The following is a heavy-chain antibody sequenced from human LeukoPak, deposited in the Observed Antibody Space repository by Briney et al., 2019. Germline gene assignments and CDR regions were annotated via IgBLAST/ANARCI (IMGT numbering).Heavy chain of an antibody. J-gene: IGHJ4*02. V-gene: IGHV3-7*01. Sequence: GGSLRLSCEGSGFTFRTYWMSWVRQAPGKGLEWVANIKQDESEKYYVDSVKGRFTISRDNAKNSLYLQMSSLRVEDTAVYFCARNPGRKFDYWGQGTLVSVSS. CDR1: GFTFRTYW. CDR3: ARNPGRKFDY. D-gene: IGHD3-10*01. CDR2: IKQDESEK.